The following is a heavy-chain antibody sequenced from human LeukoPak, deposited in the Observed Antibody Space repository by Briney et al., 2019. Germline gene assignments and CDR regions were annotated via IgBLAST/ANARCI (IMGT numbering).Heavy chain of an antibody. CDR2: MYTGGNT. V-gene: IGHV3-66*01. Sequence: PGGSLRLSCAASGFTFSSNYMGWVRQVPGKGPEWVSVMYTGGNTYYADSVKGRFTISRDSSKNTLDLQMNSLRAEDTAVYYCARGRSSTNFFDYWGQGTLVTVSS. J-gene: IGHJ4*02. CDR3: ARGRSSTNFFDY. CDR1: GFTFSSNY. D-gene: IGHD2-2*01.